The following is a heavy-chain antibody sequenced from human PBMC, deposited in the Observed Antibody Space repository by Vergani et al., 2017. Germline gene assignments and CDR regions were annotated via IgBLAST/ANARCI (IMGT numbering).Heavy chain of an antibody. D-gene: IGHD3-16*01. J-gene: IGHJ5*02. CDR1: GYSFTSYW. CDR3: ARHVSIMITFERLDDWFDP. Sequence: EVQLVQSGAEVKKPGESLKISCKGSGYSFTSYWIGWVRQMPGKGLEWMGIIYPGDSDTRYSPSFQGQVTISADKSISTAYLQWSSLKASDTAMYYCARHVSIMITFERLDDWFDPWGRGTLVTVSS. V-gene: IGHV5-51*01. CDR2: IYPGDSDT.